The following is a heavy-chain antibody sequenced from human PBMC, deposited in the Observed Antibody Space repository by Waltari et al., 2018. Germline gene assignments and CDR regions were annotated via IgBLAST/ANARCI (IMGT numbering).Heavy chain of an antibody. Sequence: EVQLVESGGGLVQPGGSLRRPCAASGFTFSSYWVHWVRQAPGKGLVWVSRINSDGSGTNYAGSVKGRFTISRDNAKNTLFLQMNSLRAEDTAVYYCARATNSDGGRAFDIWGQGTMVTVSS. J-gene: IGHJ3*02. CDR3: ARATNSDGGRAFDI. CDR2: INSDGSGT. CDR1: GFTFSSYW. D-gene: IGHD3-10*01. V-gene: IGHV3-74*01.